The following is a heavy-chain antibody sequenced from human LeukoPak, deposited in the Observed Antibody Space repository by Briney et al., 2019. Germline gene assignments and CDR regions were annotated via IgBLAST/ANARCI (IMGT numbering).Heavy chain of an antibody. CDR1: GFTFSSYS. V-gene: IGHV3-23*01. J-gene: IGHJ6*03. CDR2: ISGSGGST. CDR3: AKDGEGYCTNGVCPDYYYYMDV. Sequence: PGGSLRLSCAASGFTFSSYSMNWVRQAPGKGLEWVSAISGSGGSTYYADSVKGRFTISRDNSKNTLYLQMNSLRAEDTGVYYCAKDGEGYCTNGVCPDYYYYMDVWGKGTTVTVSS. D-gene: IGHD2-8*01.